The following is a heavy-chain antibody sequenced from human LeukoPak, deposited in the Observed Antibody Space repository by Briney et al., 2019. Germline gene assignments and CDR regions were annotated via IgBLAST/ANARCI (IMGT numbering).Heavy chain of an antibody. CDR2: INPSGDST. CDR1: GYTFTNYY. D-gene: IGHD3-22*01. Sequence: ASVKVSCKASGYTFTNYYMHWVRQAPGQGLEWMGIINPSGDSTTYAQKFQGRVTMTRDMSTSTVYMELRSLRSEDTAVYYCARGFYDTSGYSLYYFGYWGQGTLVTVSS. CDR3: ARGFYDTSGYSLYYFGY. V-gene: IGHV1-46*01. J-gene: IGHJ4*02.